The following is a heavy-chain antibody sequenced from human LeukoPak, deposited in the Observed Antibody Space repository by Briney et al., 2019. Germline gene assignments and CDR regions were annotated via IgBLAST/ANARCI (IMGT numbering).Heavy chain of an antibody. J-gene: IGHJ4*02. CDR1: GFTFSSYA. V-gene: IGHV3-23*01. D-gene: IGHD2-2*01. CDR2: TSGSGGST. CDR3: AKGATDYCSSTSCSFDY. Sequence: GGSLRLSCAASGFTFSSYAMSWVRQAPGKGLEWVSATSGSGGSTYYADSVKGRFTISRDNSKNTLYLQMNSLRAEDTAVYYCAKGATDYCSSTSCSFDYWGQGTLVTVSS.